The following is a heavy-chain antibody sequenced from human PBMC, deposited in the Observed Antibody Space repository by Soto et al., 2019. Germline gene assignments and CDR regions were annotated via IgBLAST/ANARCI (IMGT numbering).Heavy chain of an antibody. CDR2: LSTSGRT. J-gene: IGHJ2*01. CDR3: ARGLGRYFDL. CDR1: GDSFGNFY. Sequence: SETLSLTCTVSGDSFGNFYWSWIRQPAGKGLESIGRLSTSGRTNYSPSLQSRVTMSLDTSKNRFSLRLTSVSAADTAVYFCARGLGRYFDLWGRGTLVTVS. D-gene: IGHD3-16*01. V-gene: IGHV4-4*07.